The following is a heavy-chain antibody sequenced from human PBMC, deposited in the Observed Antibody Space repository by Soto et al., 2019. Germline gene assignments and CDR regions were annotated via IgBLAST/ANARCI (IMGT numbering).Heavy chain of an antibody. D-gene: IGHD2-15*01. CDR2: IDPSYSYT. J-gene: IGHJ3*02. Sequence: PXEXLKISCKCSGYXFTSYWLIWVRHMPGKGLELMGRIDPSYSYTNYSPSFQGHVTISADKSISTAYLQWSSLKASDTAMYYCASRHCSGGSCFNAAAFDIWGQGTMGTVSS. CDR3: ASRHCSGGSCFNAAAFDI. CDR1: GYXFTSYW. V-gene: IGHV5-10-1*01.